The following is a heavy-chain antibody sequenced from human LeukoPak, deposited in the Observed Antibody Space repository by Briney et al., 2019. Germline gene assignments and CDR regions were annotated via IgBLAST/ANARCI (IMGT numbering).Heavy chain of an antibody. CDR2: ISGSGGST. D-gene: IGHD6-13*01. Sequence: GGSLRLSCAASGFTFSSYAMSWVRQAPGKGLEWVSAISGSGGSTYYADSVKGRFIISRDNSKNTLYLQMNSLRAEDTAVYYCAKVPSSWDYYYYYMDVWGKGTTVTVSS. J-gene: IGHJ6*03. V-gene: IGHV3-23*01. CDR3: AKVPSSWDYYYYYMDV. CDR1: GFTFSSYA.